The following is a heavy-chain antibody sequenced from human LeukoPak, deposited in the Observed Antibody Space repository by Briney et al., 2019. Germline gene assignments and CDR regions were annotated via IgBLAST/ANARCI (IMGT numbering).Heavy chain of an antibody. Sequence: SETLSLTCTVSGGSISSSSYYWGWIRQPPGKGLEWIGSIYYSGSTYYNPSLKSRVTISVDTSKNQFSLRLSFVTAADTAMYYCARGGIIGTTNNWFDPWGQATLVTVSS. CDR1: GGSISSSSYY. CDR3: ARGGIIGTTNNWFDP. J-gene: IGHJ5*02. V-gene: IGHV4-39*01. D-gene: IGHD1-20*01. CDR2: IYYSGST.